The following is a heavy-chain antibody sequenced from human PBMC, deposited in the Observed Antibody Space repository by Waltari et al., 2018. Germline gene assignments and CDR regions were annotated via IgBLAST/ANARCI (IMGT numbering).Heavy chain of an antibody. V-gene: IGHV3-73*01. CDR2: IRSKANSDAT. CDR1: GFTFSGSA. D-gene: IGHD3-22*01. Sequence: EVQLVESGGGLVQPGGSLKLSCAASGFTFSGSAMHWVRQASGKGLEWVGRIRSKANSDATAYAASVKGRFAISRDDSKNTAYLQMNSLKTEDTAVYYCTLYDRRNYWGQGTLVTVSS. J-gene: IGHJ4*02. CDR3: TLYDRRNY.